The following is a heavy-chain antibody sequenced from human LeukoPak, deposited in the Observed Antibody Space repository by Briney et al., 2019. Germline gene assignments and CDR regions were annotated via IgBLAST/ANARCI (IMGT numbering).Heavy chain of an antibody. V-gene: IGHV4-4*07. CDR1: GGSISSYY. J-gene: IGHJ4*02. CDR3: ARGGIPDY. D-gene: IGHD2-21*01. CDR2: FNTSGTP. Sequence: SETLSLTFTVSGGSISSYYWSWIRQPAGKGLESIGRFNTSGTPNYNPSLKSRVTILVDTSRNQFSLKLSSVTAADTAVYYCARGGIPDYWGQGILVTVSS.